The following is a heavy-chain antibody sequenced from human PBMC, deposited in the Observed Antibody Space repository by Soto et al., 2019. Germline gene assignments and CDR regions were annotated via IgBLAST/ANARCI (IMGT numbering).Heavy chain of an antibody. D-gene: IGHD6-13*01. CDR2: INPSGGST. J-gene: IGHJ6*01. V-gene: IGHV1-46*01. Sequence: ASVKVSCKASGYTFTSYYMHWVRQAPGQGLEWMGIINPSGGSTSYAQKFQGRVTMTRDTYTSTVYMELSSLISEDTDVYYYARDQSTRGGSSRGVTFTLFESYYFYYGMDLWRPETQVTVSS. CDR1: GYTFTSYY. CDR3: ARDQSTRGGSSRGVTFTLFESYYFYYGMDL.